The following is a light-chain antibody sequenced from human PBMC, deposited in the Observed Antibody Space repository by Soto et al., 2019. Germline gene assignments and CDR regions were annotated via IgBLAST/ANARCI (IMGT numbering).Light chain of an antibody. Sequence: EIVLTQSPATLSLSPGERATLSCRASQSVSSYLAWYQQKPGQAPRLLIYDASNRATGIQARFSGSGSGTEFTLTISRLEPEDFAVYYCKQYGSSGTCGQGTKVDIK. CDR2: DAS. CDR1: QSVSSY. V-gene: IGKV3-11*01. CDR3: KQYGSSGT. J-gene: IGKJ1*01.